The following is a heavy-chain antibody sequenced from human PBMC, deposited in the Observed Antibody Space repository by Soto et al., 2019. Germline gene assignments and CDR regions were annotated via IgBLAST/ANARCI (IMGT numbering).Heavy chain of an antibody. Sequence: PSETLSLTCDVSDESVTSPGNYWNWIRQRPDTGLEWIGYISSGGSPFYNPSLKSRVSISLDTSKNVISLALRSVTAADTAVYYCTLNHCAGGGCYDRDYWGRGTRVTVPS. D-gene: IGHD2-15*01. CDR3: TLNHCAGGGCYDRDY. V-gene: IGHV4-31*11. CDR1: DESVTSPGNY. CDR2: ISSGGSP. J-gene: IGHJ1*01.